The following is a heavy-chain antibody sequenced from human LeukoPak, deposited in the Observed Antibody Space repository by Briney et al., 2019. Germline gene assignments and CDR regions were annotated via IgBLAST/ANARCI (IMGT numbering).Heavy chain of an antibody. V-gene: IGHV3-23*01. CDR1: GFTFSNYA. Sequence: GGSLRLPCAASGFTFSNYAMSWVRQAPGKGLEWVSVINYSGTKTYYAQSVKGRFTISRDNSRNTLFLQMNSLGAEDTAVYYCAKDYQLVDSWGQGTLVTVSS. J-gene: IGHJ4*02. CDR2: INYSGTKT. CDR3: AKDYQLVDS. D-gene: IGHD1-1*01.